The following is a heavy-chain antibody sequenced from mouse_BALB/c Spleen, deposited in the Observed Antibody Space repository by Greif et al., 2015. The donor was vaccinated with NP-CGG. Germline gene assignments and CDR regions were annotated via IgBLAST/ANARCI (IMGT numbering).Heavy chain of an antibody. D-gene: IGHD1-1*01. CDR2: SRNKANDYTT. CDR3: SRDYYGSFDY. Sequence: EVKLMESGGGLVQPGGSLRLSCATSGFTFSDFYMEWVRQPPGKRLEWVAASRNKANDYTTEYSASVKGRFIVSRDTSQSIRYLQMNALRAEDTAIYYCSRDYYGSFDYWGQGTTLTVSP. CDR1: GFTFSDFY. J-gene: IGHJ2*01. V-gene: IGHV7-1*02.